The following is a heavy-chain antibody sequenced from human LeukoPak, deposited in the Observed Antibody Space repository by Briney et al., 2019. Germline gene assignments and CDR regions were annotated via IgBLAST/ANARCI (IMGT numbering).Heavy chain of an antibody. Sequence: SETLSLTCAVYGGSFSGYYWSWIRRPPGKGLEWIGEINHSGSTNYNPSLKSRVTISVDTSKNQFSLKLSSVTAADTAVYYCARGQYCSSTSCFLSWFDPWGQGTLVTVSS. V-gene: IGHV4-34*01. CDR2: INHSGST. J-gene: IGHJ5*02. D-gene: IGHD2-2*01. CDR1: GGSFSGYY. CDR3: ARGQYCSSTSCFLSWFDP.